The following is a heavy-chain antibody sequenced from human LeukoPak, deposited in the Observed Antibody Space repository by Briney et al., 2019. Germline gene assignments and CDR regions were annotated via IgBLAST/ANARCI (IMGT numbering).Heavy chain of an antibody. CDR2: MNPKSGNT. D-gene: IGHD5-18*01. CDR1: GYTFTNYD. V-gene: IGHV1-8*03. J-gene: IGHJ6*03. Sequence: ASVKVSCKASGYTFTNYDINWVRQATGQGLEWMGWMNPKSGNTGYAQKFQGRVTITRNTSISTAYMELSSLRSEDTAVYYCARGVDTAMVLNYYYCMDVWGKGTTVTVSS. CDR3: ARGVDTAMVLNYYYCMDV.